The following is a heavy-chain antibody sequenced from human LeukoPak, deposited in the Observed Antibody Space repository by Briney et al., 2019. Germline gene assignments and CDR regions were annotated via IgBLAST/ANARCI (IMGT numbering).Heavy chain of an antibody. Sequence: ASVKVSCKASGYTFTGYYMHWVRQAPGQGLEWMGWIDPNSGDTKYAQKFQGRVTMTRDTSINTAYMELNRLRSDDTAVYYCARGHDSSSLYSPHDYWGQGTLVTVSS. D-gene: IGHD6-13*01. CDR2: IDPNSGDT. J-gene: IGHJ4*02. CDR1: GYTFTGYY. CDR3: ARGHDSSSLYSPHDY. V-gene: IGHV1-2*02.